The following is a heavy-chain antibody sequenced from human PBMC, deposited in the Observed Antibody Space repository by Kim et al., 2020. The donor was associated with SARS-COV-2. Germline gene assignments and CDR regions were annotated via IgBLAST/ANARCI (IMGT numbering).Heavy chain of an antibody. CDR2: LSGSGGTT. D-gene: IGHD1-26*01. V-gene: IGHV3-23*01. CDR3: AKTSGSYLPFDF. CDR1: GFTFSNYA. Sequence: GGSLRLSCAASGFTFSNYAMSWVRQAPGKGLEWLSALSGSGGTTYYIDSVKGRFTISRDNSQKTLYLQMNSLRPEDTALYYCAKTSGSYLPFDFSGQGTLVTVSS. J-gene: IGHJ4*02.